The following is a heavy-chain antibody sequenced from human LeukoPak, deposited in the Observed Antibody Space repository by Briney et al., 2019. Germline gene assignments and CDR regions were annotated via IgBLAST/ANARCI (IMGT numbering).Heavy chain of an antibody. CDR2: ISSSGSTI. Sequence: GGSLRLSCAASGFTFSIHWMTWVRQAPGEGLEWVSYISSSGSTIYYADSVKGRFTISRDNAKNSLYLQMNSLRAEDTAVYYCARDRYSSGGWYYYYGMDVWGQGTTVTVSS. D-gene: IGHD6-19*01. J-gene: IGHJ6*02. CDR1: GFTFSIHW. CDR3: ARDRYSSGGWYYYYGMDV. V-gene: IGHV3-48*04.